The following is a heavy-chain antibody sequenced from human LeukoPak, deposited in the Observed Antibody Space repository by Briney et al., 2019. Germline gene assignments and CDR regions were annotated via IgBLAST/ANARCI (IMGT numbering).Heavy chain of an antibody. V-gene: IGHV1-3*01. Sequence: ASVKVSCKASGCTFTSYAMHWVRQAPGQRLEWMGWINAGNGNTKYSQKFQGRVTITRDTSASTAYMELSSLRSEDTAVYYCARDHTILMGTFDYWGQGTLVTVSS. CDR3: ARDHTILMGTFDY. CDR1: GCTFTSYA. D-gene: IGHD2-8*01. J-gene: IGHJ4*02. CDR2: INAGNGNT.